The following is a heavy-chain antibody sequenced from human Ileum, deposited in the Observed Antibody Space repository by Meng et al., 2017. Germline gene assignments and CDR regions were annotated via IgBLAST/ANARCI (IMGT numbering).Heavy chain of an antibody. J-gene: IGHJ2*01. D-gene: IGHD4-17*01. CDR3: ARGGNRDYVYWYFDL. V-gene: IGHV3-48*03. CDR2: ISSSGHTI. CDR1: GFTFSSYE. Sequence: LSLTCAASGFTFSSYEMNWVRQAPGKGLEWVSYISSSGHTIYYADSVKGRFTISRDNAKNSLYLQMNSLRAEDTAIYYCARGGNRDYVYWYFDLWGRGTRVTVSS.